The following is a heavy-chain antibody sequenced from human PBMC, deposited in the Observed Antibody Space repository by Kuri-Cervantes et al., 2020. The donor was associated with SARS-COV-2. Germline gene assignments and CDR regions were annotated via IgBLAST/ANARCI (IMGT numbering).Heavy chain of an antibody. CDR1: GFSFSSYA. V-gene: IGHV3-23*01. J-gene: IGHJ6*02. D-gene: IGHD1-7*01. CDR3: AKDPTATTEYYYAMDV. CDR2: ISGSGTGA. Sequence: ETLSLTCAASGFSFSSYAMSWVRQAPGKGLEWVSVISGSGTGAYYADSVKGRFTISRDNSKNTLYLQMNSLRAEDTAVYFCAKDPTATTEYYYAMDVWGQGTLVTVSS.